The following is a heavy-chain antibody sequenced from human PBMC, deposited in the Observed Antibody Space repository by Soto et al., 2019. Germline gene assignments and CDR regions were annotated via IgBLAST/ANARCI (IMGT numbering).Heavy chain of an antibody. V-gene: IGHV3-23*01. CDR1: GFTFSSYA. D-gene: IGHD3-22*01. CDR3: AKDIAPKRGSGYFPTNFDY. J-gene: IGHJ4*02. Sequence: PGGSLRLSCAASGFTFSSYARSWVRQAPGKGLEWVSAITGGGDSTYYADSVRGRFTISRDNSKNTVHLQMNSLRAEDTAVYYCAKDIAPKRGSGYFPTNFDYWGQGTLVTVSS. CDR2: ITGGGDST.